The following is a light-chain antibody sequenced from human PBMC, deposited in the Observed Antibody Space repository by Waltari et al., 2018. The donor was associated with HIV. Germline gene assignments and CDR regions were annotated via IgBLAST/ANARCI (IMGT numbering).Light chain of an antibody. V-gene: IGKV3-11*01. CDR2: DAS. Sequence: EIVLTQSPATLSLSPGERATLSCRASQSVGNYLAWYQQKPGQPPRLLIYDASNRATDIPARFIGSGSRTDFTLTISSLEPEDFAVYYCQQRTNWPPYSFGQGTKLEIK. J-gene: IGKJ2*03. CDR3: QQRTNWPPYS. CDR1: QSVGNY.